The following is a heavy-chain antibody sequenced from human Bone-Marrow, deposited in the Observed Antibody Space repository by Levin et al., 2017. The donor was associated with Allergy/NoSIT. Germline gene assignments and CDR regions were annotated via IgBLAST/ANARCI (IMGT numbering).Heavy chain of an antibody. CDR3: ARGGISSGWYLVDY. CDR2: IISGSSII. D-gene: IGHD6-19*01. V-gene: IGHV3-48*02. CDR1: GFSFSSYS. J-gene: IGHJ4*02. Sequence: ETLSLTCAASGFSFSSYSMNWVRQAPGKGLEWISYIISGSSIIHYADSVKGRFTISRDDAKNSLYLEMNSLRDEDTAMYYCARGGISSGWYLVDYWGPGTLVTVSS.